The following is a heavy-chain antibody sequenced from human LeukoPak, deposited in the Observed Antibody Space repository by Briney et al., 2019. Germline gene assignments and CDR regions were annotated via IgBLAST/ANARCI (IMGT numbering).Heavy chain of an antibody. CDR1: GFTFSSYW. CDR2: INTDGSST. D-gene: IGHD1-26*01. Sequence: GGSLRLSCAASGFTFSSYWMHWVRQAPGKGLVWVSRINTDGSSTTYADSVKGRFTISRDNAKNTLYLQMNSLRAEDTAVYYCARLIVGATTAPFGWGQGTLVTVSS. CDR3: ARLIVGATTAPFG. J-gene: IGHJ4*02. V-gene: IGHV3-74*01.